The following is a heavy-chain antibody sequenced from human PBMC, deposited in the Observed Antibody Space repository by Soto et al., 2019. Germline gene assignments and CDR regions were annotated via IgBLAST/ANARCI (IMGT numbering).Heavy chain of an antibody. CDR3: ARDYGDYDGGHFDY. J-gene: IGHJ4*02. CDR2: IYSGGST. CDR1: GFTVSSNY. V-gene: IGHV3-66*01. Sequence: GGSLRLSCAASGFTVSSNYMSWVRQAPGKGLEWVSVIYSGGSTYYADSVKGRFTISRDNSKNTLYLQMNSLRAEDTAVYYCARDYGDYDGGHFDYWGQGTLVTVSS. D-gene: IGHD4-17*01.